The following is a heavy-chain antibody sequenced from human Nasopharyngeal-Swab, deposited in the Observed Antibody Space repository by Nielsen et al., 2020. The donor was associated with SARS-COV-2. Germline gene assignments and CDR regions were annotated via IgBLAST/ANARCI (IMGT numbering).Heavy chain of an antibody. V-gene: IGHV1-46*01. CDR3: ARDRVAATPFGGPEWSFDY. Sequence: ASVKVSCKASGYTFTSYYMHWVRQAPGQGLEWMGIINPSGGSTSYAQKFQGRVTMTRDTSTSIVYMELSSLRSEDTAVYYCARDRVAATPFGGPEWSFDYWGQGTLVTVSS. D-gene: IGHD2-15*01. J-gene: IGHJ4*02. CDR2: INPSGGST. CDR1: GYTFTSYY.